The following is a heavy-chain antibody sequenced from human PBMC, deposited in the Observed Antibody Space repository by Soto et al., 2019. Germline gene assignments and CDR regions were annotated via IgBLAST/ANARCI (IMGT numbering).Heavy chain of an antibody. V-gene: IGHV5-51*01. CDR2: IYPGDSDT. D-gene: IGHD3-22*01. J-gene: IGHJ6*02. Sequence: GESLKISCKGSGYSFTSYWIGWVRQMPGKGLEWMGIIYPGDSDTRYSPSFQGQVTISADKSISTAYLQWSSLKASDTAMYYCARRAYYDSSGPFLPYYYYYGMDVWGQGTTVTVSS. CDR3: ARRAYYDSSGPFLPYYYYYGMDV. CDR1: GYSFTSYW.